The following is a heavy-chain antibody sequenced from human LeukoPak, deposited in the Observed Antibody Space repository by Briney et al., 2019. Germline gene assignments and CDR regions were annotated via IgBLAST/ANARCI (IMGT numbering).Heavy chain of an antibody. CDR3: AKDSADYYDSSGYFRFYYYYYYTDV. CDR1: GFTFSSYG. J-gene: IGHJ6*03. CDR2: IWYDGSNK. V-gene: IGHV3-33*06. Sequence: QPGRSLRLSCAASGFTFSSYGMHWVRQAPGKGLEWVAVIWYDGSNKYYADSVKGRFTISRDNSKNTLYLQMNSLRAEDTAVYYCAKDSADYYDSSGYFRFYYYYYYTDVWGKGTTVTVSS. D-gene: IGHD3-22*01.